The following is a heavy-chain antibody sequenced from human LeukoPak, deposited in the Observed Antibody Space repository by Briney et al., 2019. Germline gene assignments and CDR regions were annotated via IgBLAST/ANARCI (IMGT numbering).Heavy chain of an antibody. CDR1: GNYW. J-gene: IGHJ6*02. CDR2: INSDGSWT. D-gene: IGHD3-9*01. V-gene: IGHV3-74*01. CDR3: ARAPYYDILTGYSHEYYYYYGMDV. Sequence: QAGGSLRLSCAASGNYWMHWVRQVPGKGLVWVSHINSDGSWTSYADSVKGRFTISKDNAKNTVYLQMNSLRAEDTAVYYCARAPYYDILTGYSHEYYYYYGMDVWGQGTTVTVSS.